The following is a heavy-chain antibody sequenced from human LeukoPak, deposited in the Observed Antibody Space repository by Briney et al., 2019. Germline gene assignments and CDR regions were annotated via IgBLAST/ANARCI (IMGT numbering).Heavy chain of an antibody. CDR1: GGXISSYY. J-gene: IGHJ1*01. D-gene: IGHD4-17*01. Sequence: SETLSLTCTVSGGXISSYYWSWIRQPPGKGLEWIGYIYDSGTTNYNPSLKSRVTISLDTSKNQFSLNLTSVTAADTAVYHCARGSGDYATSDAEYFQHWGQGTLVTVSS. V-gene: IGHV4-59*01. CDR2: IYDSGTT. CDR3: ARGSGDYATSDAEYFQH.